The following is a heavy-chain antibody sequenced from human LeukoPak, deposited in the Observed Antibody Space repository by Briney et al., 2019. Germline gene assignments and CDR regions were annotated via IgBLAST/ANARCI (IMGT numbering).Heavy chain of an antibody. Sequence: GGSLRLSCAASGFTFSSYSMNWVRQAPGKGLEWVSYIXPSATTIYYADSVKGRFTISRDNAKSSLYLQMNSLRAGDTAVYYCARDKGDYDTSGSLFVFGGQGTPVTVSS. CDR3: ARDKGDYDTSGSLFVF. CDR2: IXPSATTI. V-gene: IGHV3-48*04. J-gene: IGHJ4*02. D-gene: IGHD3-22*01. CDR1: GFTFSSYS.